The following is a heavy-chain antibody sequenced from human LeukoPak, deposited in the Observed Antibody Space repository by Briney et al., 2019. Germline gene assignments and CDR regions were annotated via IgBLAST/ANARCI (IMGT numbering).Heavy chain of an antibody. CDR2: IGGSTSTI. D-gene: IGHD3-16*01. J-gene: IGHJ4*02. CDR3: ARDHNWGFDY. V-gene: IGHV3-48*01. CDR1: GFIFSDYS. Sequence: PGGSLRLSCAASGFIFSDYSMNWVRQAPGKGLEWHSYIGGSTSTISYADSVKGRFTISRDNAKNSLYLQMDSLRAEDTAVYYCARDHNWGFDYWGQGILVAVSS.